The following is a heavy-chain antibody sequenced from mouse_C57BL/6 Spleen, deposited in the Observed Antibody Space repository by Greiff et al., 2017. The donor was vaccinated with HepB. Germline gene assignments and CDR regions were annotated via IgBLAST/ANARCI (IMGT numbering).Heavy chain of an antibody. CDR2: IDPSDSYT. CDR1: GYTFTSYW. V-gene: IGHV1-69*01. J-gene: IGHJ2*01. Sequence: QVQLQQPGAELVMPGASVKLSCKASGYTFTSYWMHWVKQRPGQGLEWIGEIDPSDSYTNYNQKFKGKSTLTVDTSSSTAYMQLSSLTSEDSAVYYCALGYDYAYFDYWGQGTTLTVSS. CDR3: ALGYDYAYFDY. D-gene: IGHD2-4*01.